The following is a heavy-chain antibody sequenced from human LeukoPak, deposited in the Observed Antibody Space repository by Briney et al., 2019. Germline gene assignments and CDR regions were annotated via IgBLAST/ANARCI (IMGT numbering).Heavy chain of an antibody. CDR1: GGPLTSYY. V-gene: IGHV4-59*08. D-gene: IGHD5-24*01. CDR3: ARPAGMATILAGDAFDI. Sequence: SSETLSLTCAVSGGPLTSYYWSWIRQPPGKGLEWIGYIYYSGSTNYSPSLKSRVTISVDTSKNQFSLKLSSVTAADTAVYYCARPAGMATILAGDAFDIWGQGTMVTVSS. J-gene: IGHJ3*02. CDR2: IYYSGST.